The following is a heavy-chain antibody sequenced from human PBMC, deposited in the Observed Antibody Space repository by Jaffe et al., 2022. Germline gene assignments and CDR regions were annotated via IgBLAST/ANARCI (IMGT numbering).Heavy chain of an antibody. CDR1: GFTFSTYW. Sequence: EVQLVESGGGLVQPGGSLRLSCAASGFTFSTYWMHWVRQAPGKGLVWVSAMKSDGSRTIYADSVKGRFTISRDNAKNTLYLQMNSLRADDTAVYYCATDRFDYWGQGTLVTVSS. V-gene: IGHV3-74*01. J-gene: IGHJ4*02. CDR3: ATDRFDY. CDR2: MKSDGSRT.